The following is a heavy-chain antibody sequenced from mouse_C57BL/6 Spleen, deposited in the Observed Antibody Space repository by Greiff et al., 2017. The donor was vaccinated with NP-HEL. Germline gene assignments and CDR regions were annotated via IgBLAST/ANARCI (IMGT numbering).Heavy chain of an antibody. CDR3: ARMAIYCDYGIDY. CDR1: GYTFTDFY. CDR2: FNPKFGGI. V-gene: IGHV1-26*01. D-gene: IGHD2-4*01. J-gene: IGHJ2*01. Sequence: EVQLQPSGPELVKPGASVKISCKASGYTFTDFYMNWVMQSPGKSLEWIGDFNPKFGGIRYNQKFKGKATLTVDKSSSTAYVELRSLTSEDSAVYYCARMAIYCDYGIDYWGQSTTHTVSS.